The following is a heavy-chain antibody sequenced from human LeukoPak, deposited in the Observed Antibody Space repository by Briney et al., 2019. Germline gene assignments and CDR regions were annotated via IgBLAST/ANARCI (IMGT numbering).Heavy chain of an antibody. CDR1: GGTFSSYA. J-gene: IGHJ6*02. CDR3: ASCDGIGIAARPDYGMDV. V-gene: IGHV1-69*04. Sequence: SVKVSCKASGGTFSSYAISWVRQAPGQGLEWMGRIIPIFGIANYAQKFQGRVTITADKSTSTAYMELRSLRSEDTAVYYCASCDGIGIAARPDYGMDVWGQGTTVTVSS. CDR2: IIPIFGIA. D-gene: IGHD6-6*01.